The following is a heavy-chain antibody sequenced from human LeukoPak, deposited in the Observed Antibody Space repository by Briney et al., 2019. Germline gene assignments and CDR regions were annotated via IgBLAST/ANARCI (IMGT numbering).Heavy chain of an antibody. V-gene: IGHV1-69*13. CDR2: IIPIFGTA. J-gene: IGHJ4*02. CDR3: ARAMTSGYYYGSIDY. CDR1: GGTFSSYA. Sequence: SVTVSCKASGGTFSSYAISWVRQAPGQGLEWMGGIIPIFGTANYAQKFQGRVTITADESTSTAYMELSSLRSEDTAVYYCARAMTSGYYYGSIDYWGQGTLVTVSS. D-gene: IGHD3-22*01.